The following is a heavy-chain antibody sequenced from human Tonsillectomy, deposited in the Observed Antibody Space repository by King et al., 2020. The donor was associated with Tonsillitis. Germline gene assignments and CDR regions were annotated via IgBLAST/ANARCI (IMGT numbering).Heavy chain of an antibody. Sequence: VQLVESGGGLVKPGGSLRLSCAASGFTFSSYSMNWVRQAPGKGLEWVSSISTSSYYIYYADSVKGRFTISRDNAKNSLYLQMNSLRAEDTAVYYCARDLGGGVIVDTIDCWGQGTLVTVSS. CDR1: GFTFSSYS. V-gene: IGHV3-21*01. CDR3: ARDLGGGVIVDTIDC. D-gene: IGHD3-16*02. CDR2: ISTSSYYI. J-gene: IGHJ4*02.